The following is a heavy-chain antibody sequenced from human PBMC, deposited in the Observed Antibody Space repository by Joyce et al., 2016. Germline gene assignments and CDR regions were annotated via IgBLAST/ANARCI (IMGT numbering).Heavy chain of an antibody. CDR1: GCSFRGHY. D-gene: IGHD6-19*01. Sequence: QEQLVQSGAEVKKPGASVKVSCKASGCSFRGHYIHWVRQAPGQGLEWIGWNNPNKGDTKVAQKLQASVTMTRDTSSRTMYMEVRRLRSADTARYYCTRDGAGRGAFDIWGQGTMVTVSS. J-gene: IGHJ3*02. CDR3: TRDGAGRGAFDI. V-gene: IGHV1-2*04. CDR2: NNPNKGDT.